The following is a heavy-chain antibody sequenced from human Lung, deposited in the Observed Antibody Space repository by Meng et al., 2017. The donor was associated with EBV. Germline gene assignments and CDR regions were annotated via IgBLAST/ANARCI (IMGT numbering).Heavy chain of an antibody. CDR3: ARVAAAGNEWFDP. CDR1: GGSISSINW. Sequence: GRVQGWGPGLVKPSETLSLPCAVSGGSISSINWWTWVRQPPGKGLEWIGEIYHGGSTNYNPSLKSRVTISVDKSKNQFSLKLSSVTAADTAVYYCARVAAAGNEWFDPWGQGTLVTVSS. CDR2: IYHGGST. D-gene: IGHD6-13*01. J-gene: IGHJ5*02. V-gene: IGHV4-4*02.